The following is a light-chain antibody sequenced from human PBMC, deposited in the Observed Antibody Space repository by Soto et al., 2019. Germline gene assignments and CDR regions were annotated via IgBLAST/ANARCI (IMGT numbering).Light chain of an antibody. Sequence: VLTQSPGTLSLSPGERATLSCRASQSLVYSDGNTYLNWFQQRPGQSPRRLIYKVSYRDSGVPDRFSGSGSGTNFTLKISRMEAEDVGPYYCMHRTHWPPLTFGGGTKVEI. CDR3: MHRTHWPPLT. J-gene: IGKJ4*01. CDR1: QSLVYSDGNTY. V-gene: IGKV2-30*01. CDR2: KVS.